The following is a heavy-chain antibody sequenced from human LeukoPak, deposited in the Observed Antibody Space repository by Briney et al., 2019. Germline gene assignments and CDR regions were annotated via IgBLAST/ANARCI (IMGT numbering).Heavy chain of an antibody. CDR3: ARDVTMIVVPHAFDI. CDR1: GGSISSSSYY. Sequence: SETLSLTCTVSGGSISSSSYYWGWIRQSPGKGLEWIGSIYYSGSTYYNPSLKSRVTISVDTSKNQFSLKLSSVTAADTAVYYCARDVTMIVVPHAFDIWGQGTMVTVSS. CDR2: IYYSGST. D-gene: IGHD3-22*01. J-gene: IGHJ3*02. V-gene: IGHV4-39*07.